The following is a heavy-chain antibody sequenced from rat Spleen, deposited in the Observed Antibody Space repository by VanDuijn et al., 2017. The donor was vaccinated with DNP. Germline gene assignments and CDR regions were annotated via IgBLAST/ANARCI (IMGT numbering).Heavy chain of an antibody. D-gene: IGHD3-8*01. CDR3: TSNPHIRTAAPFDY. V-gene: IGHV5-31*01. Sequence: EVQLVESGGGPVQPGRSLKVSCVASGFIFSNYWMTWIRQAPGKGLEWVASITKTGDTTYYSESVKGRFSISRDNAKSTLYLQVNSLRSEDTATYYCTSNPHIRTAAPFDYWGQGVMVTVSS. J-gene: IGHJ2*01. CDR2: ITKTGDTT. CDR1: GFIFSNYW.